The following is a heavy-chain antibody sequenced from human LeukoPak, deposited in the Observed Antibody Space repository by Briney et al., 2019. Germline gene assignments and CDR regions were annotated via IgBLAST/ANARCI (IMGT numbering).Heavy chain of an antibody. D-gene: IGHD3-10*01. CDR1: GFTFSSYV. J-gene: IGHJ4*02. Sequence: PGGSLRLSCAASGFTFSSYVMHWVRQAPGKGLEWVAFIRYDGSNKYYADSVKGRFTISRDNSKNTLYLQMNSLRAEDTAVYYCAKDDDYYGSGSYTTFDYWGQGTLVTVSS. CDR2: IRYDGSNK. V-gene: IGHV3-30*02. CDR3: AKDDDYYGSGSYTTFDY.